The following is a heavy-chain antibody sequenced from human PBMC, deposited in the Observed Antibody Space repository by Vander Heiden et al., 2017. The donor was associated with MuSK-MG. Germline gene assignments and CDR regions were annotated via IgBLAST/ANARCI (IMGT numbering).Heavy chain of an antibody. D-gene: IGHD1-7*01. CDR1: GDSISGSRFH. J-gene: IGHJ4*02. V-gene: IGHV4-39*01. Sequence: QLQLQDSGPRLVKPSETLSLTCPVSGDSISGSRFHWGGICQPPGKGREWIAASYYSGSTCYRPSLKSRVPISVDTPTNQFSLMLTSVTAADTAIYYCAGGTRTLNSWGQGTLVTVSS. CDR3: AGGTRTLNS. CDR2: SYYSGST.